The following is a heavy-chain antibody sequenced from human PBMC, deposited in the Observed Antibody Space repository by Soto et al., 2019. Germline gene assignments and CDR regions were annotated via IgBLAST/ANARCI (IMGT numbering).Heavy chain of an antibody. CDR3: TRDASRDSSARGWFDP. CDR1: GFTFRSFT. J-gene: IGHJ5*02. CDR2: ISSNSAYI. D-gene: IGHD6-13*01. V-gene: IGHV3-21*01. Sequence: SCAASGFTFRSFTMNWVRQAPGKGLEWVSTISSNSAYIYYTDALRGRFTISRDNAKNSLHLQMNSLRAEDTAAYYCTRDASRDSSARGWFDPWGPGTLVTVSS.